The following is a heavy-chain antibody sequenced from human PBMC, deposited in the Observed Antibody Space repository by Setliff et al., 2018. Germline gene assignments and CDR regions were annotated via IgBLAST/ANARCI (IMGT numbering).Heavy chain of an antibody. J-gene: IGHJ4*02. V-gene: IGHV1-2*02. CDR3: STKGVPGT. CDR1: GYTFTGYY. CDR2: INPNSGGT. Sequence: ASVKVSCKASGYTFTGYYIHWVRQAPGQGLEWMGWINPNSGGTNPAQRFQGRVTMTRDTSITTAYMELSSLRAEDTAVYYCSTKGVPGTGGQGTLVTVSS. D-gene: IGHD6-19*01.